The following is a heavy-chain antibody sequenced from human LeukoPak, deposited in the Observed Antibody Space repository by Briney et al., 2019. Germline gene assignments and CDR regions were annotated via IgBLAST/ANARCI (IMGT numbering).Heavy chain of an antibody. CDR1: GGSISSGGYS. CDR3: ARVVPEVDYSKPYYYYMDV. Sequence: PSETLSLTCAVSGGSISSGGYSWSWIRQPPGKGLEWIGYIYLSGTTYYNPSLKSRVTISIDRSKNHFSLKLTSVTAADTAVYYCARVVPEVDYSKPYYYYMDVWGKGTTVTVSS. D-gene: IGHD4-11*01. CDR2: IYLSGTT. J-gene: IGHJ6*03. V-gene: IGHV4-30-2*01.